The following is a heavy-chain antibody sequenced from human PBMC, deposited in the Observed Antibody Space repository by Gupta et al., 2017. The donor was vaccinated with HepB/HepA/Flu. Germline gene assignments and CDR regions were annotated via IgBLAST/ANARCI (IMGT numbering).Heavy chain of an antibody. Sequence: SYAISWVRQAPGQGFEWMGGIIPIFGTANYAQKFQGRVTITADKSTSTAYMELSSLRSEDTAVYYCARGPSGILVAGCGRYYYMDVWGKGTTVPVSS. CDR3: ARGPSGILVAGCGRYYYMDV. V-gene: IGHV1-69*06. CDR2: IIPIFGTA. CDR1: SYA. J-gene: IGHJ6*03. D-gene: IGHD5-12*01.